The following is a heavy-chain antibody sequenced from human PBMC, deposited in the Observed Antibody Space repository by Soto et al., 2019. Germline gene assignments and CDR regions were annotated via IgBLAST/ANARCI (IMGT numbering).Heavy chain of an antibody. D-gene: IGHD3-3*01. J-gene: IGHJ4*01. V-gene: IGHV3-23*01. Sequence: EVQLLDSGGDLVQPGGSLRLSCAASGFTFSNYVMSWVLQAPGKGLEWVSAISGSGGSTYSADSVKGRFTISRDNSKNTLYLQMDSLRAEDTAVYYCATGNNLECFLSPIAYWGHGTLVTVPS. CDR3: ATGNNLECFLSPIAY. CDR2: ISGSGGST. CDR1: GFTFSNYV.